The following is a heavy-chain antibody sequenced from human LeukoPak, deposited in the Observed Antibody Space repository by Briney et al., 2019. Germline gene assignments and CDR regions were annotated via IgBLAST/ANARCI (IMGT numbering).Heavy chain of an antibody. CDR3: ARDKELVQYYFDY. Sequence: GRSLRLSCAASGFTFSSYAMHWVRQAPGKGLEWVAVISYDGSNKYYADSVKGRFIISRDNSKNTLYLQMNSLRAEDTAVYYCARDKELVQYYFDYWGQGTLVTVSS. CDR2: ISYDGSNK. V-gene: IGHV3-30-3*01. J-gene: IGHJ4*02. D-gene: IGHD6-13*01. CDR1: GFTFSSYA.